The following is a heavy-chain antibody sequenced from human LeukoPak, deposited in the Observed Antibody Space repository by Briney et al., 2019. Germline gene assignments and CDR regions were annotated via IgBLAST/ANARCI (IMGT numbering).Heavy chain of an antibody. D-gene: IGHD5-18*01. CDR3: ARAVGVQLWLNYFDY. J-gene: IGHJ4*02. CDR2: ISYDGSNK. CDR1: GFTFSSYA. V-gene: IGHV3-30-3*01. Sequence: GGSLRLSCAASGFTFSSYAMHWVRQAPGKGLEWVAVISYDGSNKYYADSVKGRFTISRDNSKNTLYLQMNSLRAEDTAVYYCARAVGVQLWLNYFDYWGQGILVTVSS.